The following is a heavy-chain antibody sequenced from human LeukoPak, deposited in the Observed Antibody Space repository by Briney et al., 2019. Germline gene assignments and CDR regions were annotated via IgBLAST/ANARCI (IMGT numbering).Heavy chain of an antibody. Sequence: PSETLSLTCTVSGGSISSGDYYWSWIRQPPGKGLEWIGYIYYSGSTYYNPSLKSRVTISVDTSKNQFSLKLSSVTAADTAVYYCARSGNSLYDFLKYWFDPWGQGTLVTVSS. CDR1: GGSISSGDYY. CDR3: ARSGNSLYDFLKYWFDP. D-gene: IGHD3-3*01. CDR2: IYYSGST. J-gene: IGHJ5*02. V-gene: IGHV4-30-4*01.